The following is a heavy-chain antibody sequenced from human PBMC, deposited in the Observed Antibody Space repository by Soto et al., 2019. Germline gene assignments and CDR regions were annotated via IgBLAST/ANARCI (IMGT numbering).Heavy chain of an antibody. CDR2: INPNSGGT. D-gene: IGHD2-2*01. CDR3: ARGRTPYYQGDY. Sequence: ASVKVSCKASGYTFTGYYMHWVRQAPGQGLEWRGWINPNSGGTNYAQKFQGRVTMTRDTSISTAYMELSRLRSDDTAVYYCARGRTPYYQGDYWGQGTLVTVSS. V-gene: IGHV1-2*02. CDR1: GYTFTGYY. J-gene: IGHJ4*02.